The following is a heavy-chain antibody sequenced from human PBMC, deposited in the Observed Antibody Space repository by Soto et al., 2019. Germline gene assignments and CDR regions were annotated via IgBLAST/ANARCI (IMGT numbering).Heavy chain of an antibody. CDR3: ARAGGLGAVAVDY. V-gene: IGHV4-30-2*01. D-gene: IGHD3-16*01. J-gene: IGHJ4*02. CDR1: GGSISSGGYS. Sequence: QLQLQESGSGLVKPSQTLSLTCAVSGGSISSGGYSWSWIRQPPGKGLEWVGYIYHSGSTYYNPSPKRRVTRSVDRSKNQFSLKLSSVTAADTAVYYCARAGGLGAVAVDYWGQGTLVTVSS. CDR2: IYHSGST.